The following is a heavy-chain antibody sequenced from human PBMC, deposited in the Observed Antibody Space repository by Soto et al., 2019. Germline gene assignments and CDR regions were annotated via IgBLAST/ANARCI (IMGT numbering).Heavy chain of an antibody. V-gene: IGHV5-51*01. CDR3: ARYMRGGTAMVPVDY. J-gene: IGHJ4*02. CDR1: GYSFTSYW. CDR2: IYPGDSDT. Sequence: GESLKISCKGSGYSFTSYWIGWVRQMPGKGLEWMGIIYPGDSDTRYSPSFQGQVTISADKSISTAYLQWSSLKASDTAMYYCARYMRGGTAMVPVDYWGQGTLVTVSS. D-gene: IGHD5-18*01.